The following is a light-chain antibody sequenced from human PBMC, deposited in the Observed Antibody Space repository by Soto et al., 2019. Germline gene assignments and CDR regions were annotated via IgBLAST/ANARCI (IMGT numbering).Light chain of an antibody. V-gene: IGKV1-5*03. Sequence: DIQMTQSPSILSASVGDRVTITCRASQSISSWLAWYQQKPGKAPKLLIYTASSLESGVPSRFSGSGSGTEFTLTISSLQPDDFATYCCQHYNTYSGTFGPGTKVDIK. CDR2: TAS. CDR3: QHYNTYSGT. J-gene: IGKJ3*01. CDR1: QSISSW.